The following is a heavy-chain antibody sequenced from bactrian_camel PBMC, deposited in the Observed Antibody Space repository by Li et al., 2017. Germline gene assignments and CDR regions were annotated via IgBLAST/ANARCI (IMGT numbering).Heavy chain of an antibody. CDR1: GFAFSRYA. J-gene: IGHJ6*01. Sequence: VQLVESGGGLVQPGESLKLSCAASGFAFSRYAMGWVRQAPGKGLEWVSGINAGGVTTYYADSVKGRFTISRDNAKNTLYLQMNSLKINDTAVYDCAADSVFGGRADFGYWGQGTQVTVS. V-gene: IGHV3S31*01. CDR2: INAGGVTT. CDR3: AADSVFGGRADFGY.